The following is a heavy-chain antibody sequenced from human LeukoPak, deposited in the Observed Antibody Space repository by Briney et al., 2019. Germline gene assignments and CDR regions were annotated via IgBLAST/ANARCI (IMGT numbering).Heavy chain of an antibody. CDR2: ISSSSSYT. Sequence: GGSLRLSRAASGFTFSDYYMSWIRQAPGKGLEWVSYISSSSSYTNYADSVKGRFTISRDNAKNSLYLQMNNLRAEDTAVYYCARIQAAAPGAFDIWGQGTMVTVSS. V-gene: IGHV3-11*06. J-gene: IGHJ3*02. CDR3: ARIQAAAPGAFDI. D-gene: IGHD6-13*01. CDR1: GFTFSDYY.